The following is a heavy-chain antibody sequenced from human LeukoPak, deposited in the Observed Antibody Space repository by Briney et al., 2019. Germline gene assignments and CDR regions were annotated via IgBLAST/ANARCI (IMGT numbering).Heavy chain of an antibody. CDR2: IKQDGSEE. V-gene: IGHV3-7*01. J-gene: IGHJ4*02. CDR3: ARDWLRYFDWLPLDY. CDR1: GFTFSSYW. D-gene: IGHD3-9*01. Sequence: GGSLRLSCAASGFTFSSYWMSWVRQAPGKGLEWVANIKQDGSEEYYVDSVKGRFTISRDNAKNSLYLQMNSLRAEDTAVYYCARDWLRYFDWLPLDYWGQGTLATVSS.